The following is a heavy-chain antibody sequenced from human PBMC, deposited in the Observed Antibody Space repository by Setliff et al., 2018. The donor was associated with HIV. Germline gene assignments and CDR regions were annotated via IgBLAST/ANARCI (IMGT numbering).Heavy chain of an antibody. CDR3: VSGCGYYYFDN. CDR1: GFTFSSYW. V-gene: IGHV3-74*01. CDR2: MNTDGSST. J-gene: IGHJ4*02. Sequence: WVSLRLSCAASGFTFSSYWMHWVRQAPGNGLVWVCGMNTDGSSTRYEDSVKGRFTISRDNAKNMLYLQMNSLSADAAAVYYCVSGCGYYYFDNWGQGALVTVSS. D-gene: IGHD3-22*01.